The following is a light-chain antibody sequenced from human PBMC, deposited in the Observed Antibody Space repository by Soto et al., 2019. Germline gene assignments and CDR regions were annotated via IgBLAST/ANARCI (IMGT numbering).Light chain of an antibody. CDR1: SSDVGRYNY. CDR2: DVT. Sequence: QSARTQPRSVSGSPGQSVTISCTGASSDVGRYNYVSWYQQHPGKAPKLMIYDVTKRPSGVPDRFSGSKSGNTASLTISGLQAEDEADYYCYSYAGSYTSLFGTGTKVTVL. CDR3: YSYAGSYTSL. J-gene: IGLJ1*01. V-gene: IGLV2-11*01.